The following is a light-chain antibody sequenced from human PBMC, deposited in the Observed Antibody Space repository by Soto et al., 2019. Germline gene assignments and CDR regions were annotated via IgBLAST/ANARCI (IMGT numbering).Light chain of an antibody. CDR3: QQYVSSSLT. J-gene: IGKJ4*01. V-gene: IGKV3-20*01. CDR1: QSVTSSY. CDR2: GAS. Sequence: DIVLTQSPGTLSLSPGERATLSCRASQSVTSSYLARNQQKPRQAPRLLIYGASSRATGIPDRFSGSGSGTDFTLTISRLEPEDFAVYYCQQYVSSSLTFGGGTNVEIK.